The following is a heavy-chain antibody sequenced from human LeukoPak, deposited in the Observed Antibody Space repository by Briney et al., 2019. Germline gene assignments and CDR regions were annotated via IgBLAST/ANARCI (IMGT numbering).Heavy chain of an antibody. Sequence: SQTLSLTCNVSGVSVSDGRYYWTWIRHHPTRRLEWIGYKYYSGSAKYNPSLKSRLTISIDTAKNQFSLQLSSVTAADTATYYCATPYCSSLSCLDVFNMWGQGTRVTVSS. CDR2: KYYSGSA. V-gene: IGHV4-31*03. CDR3: ATPYCSSLSCLDVFNM. D-gene: IGHD2-2*01. CDR1: GVSVSDGRYY. J-gene: IGHJ3*02.